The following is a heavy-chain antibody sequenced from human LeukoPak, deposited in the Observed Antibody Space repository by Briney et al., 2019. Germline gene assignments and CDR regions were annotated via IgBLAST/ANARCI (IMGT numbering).Heavy chain of an antibody. CDR1: GGSISSSSYY. J-gene: IGHJ4*02. D-gene: IGHD1-26*01. V-gene: IGHV4-61*01. CDR2: IYYTGNT. CDR3: ARDSVGARGRFDY. Sequence: SETLSLTCTVSGGSISSSSYYWGWIRQPPGKGLEWIGYIYYTGNTNYNPSLKSRVTISVDTSKSQFSLKLTSVTDADTAVYYCARDSVGARGRFDYWGQGTLVTVSS.